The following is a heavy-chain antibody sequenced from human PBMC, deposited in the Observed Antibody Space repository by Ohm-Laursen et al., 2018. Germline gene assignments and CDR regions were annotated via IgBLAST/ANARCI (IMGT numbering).Heavy chain of an antibody. CDR2: ISAYNGNT. CDR1: GYTFTSYG. V-gene: IGHV1-8*02. CDR3: ARRGTRLRYFDWLLYWWFDP. Sequence: GSSVKVSCKASGYTFTSYGISWVRQAPGQGLEWMGWISAYNGNTGYAQKFQGRVTMTRNTSISTAYMELSSLRSEDTAVYYCARRGTRLRYFDWLLYWWFDPWGQGTLVTVSS. J-gene: IGHJ5*02. D-gene: IGHD3-9*01.